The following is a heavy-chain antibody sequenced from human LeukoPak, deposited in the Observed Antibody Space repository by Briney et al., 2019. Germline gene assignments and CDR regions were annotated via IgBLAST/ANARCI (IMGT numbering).Heavy chain of an antibody. CDR2: INHSGST. CDR1: GGSFSGYY. J-gene: IGHJ4*02. Sequence: SETLSLTCAVYGGSFSGYYWSWIRQPPGEGLEWIGEINHSGSTNYNPSLKSRVTISVDTSKNQFSLKLSSVTAADTAVYYCASLGAAGYYFDYWGQGTLVTVSS. CDR3: ASLGAAGYYFDY. V-gene: IGHV4-34*01. D-gene: IGHD6-13*01.